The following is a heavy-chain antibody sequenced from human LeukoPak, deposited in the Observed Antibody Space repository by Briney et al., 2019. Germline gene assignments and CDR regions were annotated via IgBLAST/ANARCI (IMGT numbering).Heavy chain of an antibody. V-gene: IGHV4-59*12. J-gene: IGHJ6*03. CDR3: ARGPASSSWLLAYMDV. D-gene: IGHD6-13*01. CDR1: GGSISSYY. Sequence: SETLSLTCTVSGGSISSYYWSWIRQPPGKGLEWIGYIYYSGSTNYNPSLKSRVIISVDTSKNQFSLKLSSVTAADTAVYYCARGPASSSWLLAYMDVWGKGTTVTVSS. CDR2: IYYSGST.